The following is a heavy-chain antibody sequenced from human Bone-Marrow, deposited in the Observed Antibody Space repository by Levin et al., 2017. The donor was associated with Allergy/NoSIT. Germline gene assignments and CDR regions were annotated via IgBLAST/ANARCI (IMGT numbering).Heavy chain of an antibody. Sequence: SGLMLLKLSQFLLFLFPFSFFSLSTSGMCVSWIRQPPGKALEWLSRIDWDDDKYYIPSLPTRLTISKDTSKNQVVLTMTNMDPVDTARYYCARLVLVNDFWSGYYRDYGMDVWGQGTTVTVSS. J-gene: IGHJ6*02. CDR1: FFSLSTSGMC. D-gene: IGHD3-3*01. CDR2: IDWDDDK. CDR3: ARLVLVNDFWSGYYRDYGMDV. V-gene: IGHV2-70*11.